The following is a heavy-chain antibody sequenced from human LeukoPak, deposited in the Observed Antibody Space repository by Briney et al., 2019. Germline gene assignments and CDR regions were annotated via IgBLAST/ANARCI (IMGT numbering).Heavy chain of an antibody. CDR2: MNPNRGNT. CDR1: GYTFTSYD. V-gene: IGHV1-8*01. Sequence: GASVKVSCKASGYTFTSYDINWVRQATGHGLEWMGWMNPNRGNTGYAQKFQGRVTMTRNTSISTAYMELSSLRSEDTAVYYCARTRKNYVRSNWFDPWGQGTLVTVSS. D-gene: IGHD1-7*01. J-gene: IGHJ5*02. CDR3: ARTRKNYVRSNWFDP.